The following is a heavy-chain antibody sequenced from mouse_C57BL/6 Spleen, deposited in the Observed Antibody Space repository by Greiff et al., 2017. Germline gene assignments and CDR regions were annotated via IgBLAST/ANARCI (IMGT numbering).Heavy chain of an antibody. CDR1: GYTFTSYW. CDR2: INPSNGGT. D-gene: IGHD2-4*01. V-gene: IGHV1-53*01. CDR3: ARSHYDYDGWYFDV. Sequence: QVQLQQPGTELVKPGASVKLSCKASGYTFTSYWMHWVMQRPGQGLEWIGNINPSNGGTIYNEKFKSKATLTVDKSSSTAYMQLSSLTSEDAAVDYGARSHYDYDGWYFDVWGKGTTVTVSS. J-gene: IGHJ1*03.